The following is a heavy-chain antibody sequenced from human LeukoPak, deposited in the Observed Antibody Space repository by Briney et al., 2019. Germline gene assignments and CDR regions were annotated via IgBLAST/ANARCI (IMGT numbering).Heavy chain of an antibody. V-gene: IGHV1-69*06. CDR2: IIPIFGTA. Sequence: GASVKVSCKASGYTFTSYAISWVRQAPGQGLEWMGGIIPIFGTANYAQKFQGRVTITADKSTSTAYMELSSLRSEDTAVYYCARASITMVRGVPFRAFDIWGQGTMVTVSS. D-gene: IGHD3-10*01. CDR1: GYTFTSYA. J-gene: IGHJ3*02. CDR3: ARASITMVRGVPFRAFDI.